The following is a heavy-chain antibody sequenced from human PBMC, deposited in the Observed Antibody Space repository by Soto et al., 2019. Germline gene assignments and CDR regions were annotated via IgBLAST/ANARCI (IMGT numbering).Heavy chain of an antibody. CDR1: GYTLTELS. Sequence: ASVKVSCKVSGYTLTELSMHWVRQAPGKGLEWMGGFDPEDGETIYAQKFQGRVTMTEDTSTDTAYMELSSLRSEDTAVYYCATYWGGFGEYNWFAPWGQGTLVTVSS. CDR3: ATYWGGFGEYNWFAP. V-gene: IGHV1-24*01. CDR2: FDPEDGET. J-gene: IGHJ5*02. D-gene: IGHD3-10*01.